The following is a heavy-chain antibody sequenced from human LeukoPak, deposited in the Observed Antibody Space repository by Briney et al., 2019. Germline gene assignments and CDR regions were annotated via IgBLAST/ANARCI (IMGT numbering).Heavy chain of an antibody. J-gene: IGHJ4*02. CDR3: ARDSWPEVVRFDF. D-gene: IGHD1-14*01. V-gene: IGHV4-38-2*02. Sequence: SETLSLTCTVSGSSISSGYYWGWIRQPPGKGLEWIGNMHHSGNTYYNPSLRSRVTISIDTSNNQFSLKLTSVTAADTAVYYCARDSWPEVVRFDFWGQGTLVTVSS. CDR1: GSSISSGYY. CDR2: MHHSGNT.